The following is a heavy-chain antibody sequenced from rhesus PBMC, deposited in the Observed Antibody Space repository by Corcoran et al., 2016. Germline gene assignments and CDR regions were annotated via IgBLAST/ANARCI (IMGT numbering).Heavy chain of an antibody. CDR3: ARDGPAAGIGAFDF. Sequence: QVQLQESGPGLVKPSETLSLTCAVSGGSFSGYYLGWVRQPPGKGLEWIGFISGSKGSTYYTPALKSRVTISTDTSKNQFSLKLSAVTAADTAVYYCARDGPAAGIGAFDFWGQGLRVTVSS. CDR2: ISGSKGST. V-gene: IGHV4-165*01. CDR1: GGSFSGYY. J-gene: IGHJ3*01. D-gene: IGHD6-31*01.